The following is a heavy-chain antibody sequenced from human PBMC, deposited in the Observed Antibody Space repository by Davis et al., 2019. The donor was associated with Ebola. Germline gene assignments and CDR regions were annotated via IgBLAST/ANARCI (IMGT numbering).Heavy chain of an antibody. CDR2: IYDSGTP. Sequence: GSLRLSCTVSNYSFSSGYHWGWIRQPPGKGLEWIGTIYDSGTPDYNPSLKSRATISVDTSKNQFSLKLSSVTAADTAVYYCARFNSWGYSWFDPWGQGTLVTVSS. V-gene: IGHV4-38-2*02. CDR1: NYSFSSGYH. D-gene: IGHD3-16*01. J-gene: IGHJ5*02. CDR3: ARFNSWGYSWFDP.